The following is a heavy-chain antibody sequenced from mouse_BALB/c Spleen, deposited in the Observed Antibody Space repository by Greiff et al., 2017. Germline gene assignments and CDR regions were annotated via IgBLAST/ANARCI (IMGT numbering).Heavy chain of an antibody. Sequence: EVMLVESGGGLVQPGGSLRLSCATSGFTFTDYYMSWVRQPPGKALEWLGFIRNKANGYTTEYSASVKGRFTISRDNSQSILYLQMNTLRAEDSATYYCARDTAKRAWFAYWGQGTLVTVSA. CDR1: GFTFTDYY. V-gene: IGHV7-3*02. J-gene: IGHJ3*01. CDR2: IRNKANGYTT. CDR3: ARDTAKRAWFAY.